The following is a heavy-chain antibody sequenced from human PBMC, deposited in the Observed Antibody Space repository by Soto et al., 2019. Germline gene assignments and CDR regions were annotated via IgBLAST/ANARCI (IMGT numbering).Heavy chain of an antibody. CDR3: ARGSSYIAAAGLDY. CDR2: IGTAGDT. D-gene: IGHD6-13*01. V-gene: IGHV3-13*01. CDR1: GFTFSSYD. Sequence: EVQLVESGGGLVQPGGSLRLSCAASGFTFSSYDMHWVRQATGKDLEWVSAIGTAGDTYYPGSVKGRFTISRENAKNSLYLQMNSLRAGDTAVYYCARGSSYIAAAGLDYWGQGTLVTVSS. J-gene: IGHJ4*02.